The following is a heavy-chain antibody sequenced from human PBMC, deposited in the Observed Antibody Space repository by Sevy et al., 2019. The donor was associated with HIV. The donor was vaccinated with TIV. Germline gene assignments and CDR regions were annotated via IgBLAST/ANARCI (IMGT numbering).Heavy chain of an antibody. Sequence: SETLSLTCAVYGGSFSGYYWSWIRQPPGKGLEWIGEINHSGSTNYNPSLKSRVTMSVDTSKNQFSLKLSSVTAADTAVYYCARYRVVTATHWYFDLWGRGTLVTVSS. CDR2: INHSGST. J-gene: IGHJ2*01. V-gene: IGHV4-34*01. CDR1: GGSFSGYY. CDR3: ARYRVVTATHWYFDL. D-gene: IGHD2-21*02.